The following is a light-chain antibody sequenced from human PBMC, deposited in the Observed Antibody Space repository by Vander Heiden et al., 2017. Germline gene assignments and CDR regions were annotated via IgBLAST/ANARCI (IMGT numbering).Light chain of an antibody. CDR1: SSDVGSYNL. J-gene: IGLJ2*01. Sequence: SALTQPAPVSGSPGQSINISCTGTSSDVGSYNLVSWYQQHPGKAPKLMIYEGSTRPSGVSNRFSGSKSGNTASLTISGLQAEDEADYYCCSYAGSSTWVFGGGTKLTVL. V-gene: IGLV2-23*01. CDR3: CSYAGSSTWV. CDR2: EGS.